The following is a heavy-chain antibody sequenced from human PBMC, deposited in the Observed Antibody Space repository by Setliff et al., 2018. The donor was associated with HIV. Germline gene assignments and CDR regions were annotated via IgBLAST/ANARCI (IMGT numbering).Heavy chain of an antibody. V-gene: IGHV4-38-2*01. D-gene: IGHD3-10*01. CDR2: ISHSGST. Sequence: SETLSLTCAVSGYSISSGYYWGWIRQPPGKGLEWIGSISHSGSTYYNPSLKSRVIISVDTSKNQFSLKLSSVTAADTAVYYCARHEITMVRGVTIKAGYSFDYWGQGTLVTVSS. CDR1: GYSISSGYY. CDR3: ARHEITMVRGVTIKAGYSFDY. J-gene: IGHJ4*02.